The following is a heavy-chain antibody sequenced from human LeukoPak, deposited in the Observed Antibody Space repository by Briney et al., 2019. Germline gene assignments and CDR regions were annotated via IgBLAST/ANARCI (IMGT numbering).Heavy chain of an antibody. D-gene: IGHD3-22*01. J-gene: IGHJ4*02. CDR2: IYWDDDK. V-gene: IGHV2-5*02. CDR1: GFSLSTSGVG. CDR3: AHCSGYYDSSGYYQTPYFDY. Sequence: SGPTLANPTQTLTLTCTFSGFSLSTSGVGVGWIRQPPGKALEWLALIYWDDDKRYSPSLKSRLTITKDTSKNQVVLTMTNMDPVDTATYYCAHCSGYYDSSGYYQTPYFDYWGQGTLVTVSS.